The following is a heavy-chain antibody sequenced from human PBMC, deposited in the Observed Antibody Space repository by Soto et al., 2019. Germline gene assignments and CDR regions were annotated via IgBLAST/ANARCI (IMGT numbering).Heavy chain of an antibody. V-gene: IGHV3-48*02. Sequence: GGSLRLSFEASGFTISECSMNWVRQAPGKGLEWLAYITIRTGNVLYADSVRGRFTISADNAENSVILQMNSLRDEDSAVYFCVRDRDLYRDMFHADLWRHATLVTVS. CDR3: VRDRDLYRDMFHADL. CDR2: ITIRTGNV. CDR1: GFTISECS. J-gene: IGHJ4*01. D-gene: IGHD3-10*02.